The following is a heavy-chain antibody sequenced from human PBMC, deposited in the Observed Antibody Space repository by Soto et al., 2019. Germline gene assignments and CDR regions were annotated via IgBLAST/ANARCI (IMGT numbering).Heavy chain of an antibody. J-gene: IGHJ6*02. CDR3: AREVGWLRRMDV. D-gene: IGHD5-12*01. V-gene: IGHV1-18*01. Sequence: ASVNVSCKSSGYTFTSYCMSWVRQAPGQGLEWMGWISAYNGNTNYAQKLQGRVTMTTDTSTSTAYMELRSLRSDDTAVYYCAREVGWLRRMDVWGQGTTVTVSS. CDR1: GYTFTSYC. CDR2: ISAYNGNT.